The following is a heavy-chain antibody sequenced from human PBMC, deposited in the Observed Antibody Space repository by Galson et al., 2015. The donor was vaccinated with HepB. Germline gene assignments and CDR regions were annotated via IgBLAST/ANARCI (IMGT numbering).Heavy chain of an antibody. CDR2: ISYGGSNY. D-gene: IGHD3-16*01. CDR3: ARDTGIGMIKAYFDY. J-gene: IGHJ4*02. V-gene: IGHV3-30*04. CDR1: GFIFSSYA. Sequence: SLRLSCAASGFIFSSYAIHWVRQAPGRGLEWVAVISYGGSNYYYADYVKGRFTISRDNSKSTLFLQMNSLRVEDAAVYYCARDTGIGMIKAYFDYWGQGTVVTVSS.